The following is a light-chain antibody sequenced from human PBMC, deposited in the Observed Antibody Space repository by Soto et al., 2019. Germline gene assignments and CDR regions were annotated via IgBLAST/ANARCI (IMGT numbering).Light chain of an antibody. V-gene: IGKV1-6*01. Sequence: AIEMTQSPSSLSVSVGDRVTITCRASQGIRHDLGWYQQKPGKAPELLIYAASILQSGVPSRFSGSGSGTDFTLTITSLQPEDFATYYCQQGYSIHALTFGGGTKVELK. CDR2: AAS. CDR1: QGIRHD. J-gene: IGKJ4*01. CDR3: QQGYSIHALT.